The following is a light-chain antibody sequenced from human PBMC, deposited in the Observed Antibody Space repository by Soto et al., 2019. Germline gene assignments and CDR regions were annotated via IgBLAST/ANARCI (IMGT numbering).Light chain of an antibody. CDR3: QSYDNNLRGVL. J-gene: IGLJ2*01. V-gene: IGLV1-40*01. CDR2: GNK. Sequence: QSVLTQPPSVSGAPGQIVTISCTGSSSNIGAGSDVHWYQQSPGRVPKLLVYGNKHRPSGVPDRFSASTSGTSASRAITGLQADDEADYYCQSYDNNLRGVLFGGGTKVTVL. CDR1: SSNIGAGSD.